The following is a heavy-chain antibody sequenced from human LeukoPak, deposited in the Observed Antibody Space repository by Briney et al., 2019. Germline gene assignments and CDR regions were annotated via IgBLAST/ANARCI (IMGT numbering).Heavy chain of an antibody. CDR3: ARGGPAAGRFDY. D-gene: IGHD6-13*01. V-gene: IGHV3-23*01. J-gene: IGHJ4*02. CDR2: ISGSGGST. Sequence: PGRSLRLSCAASGFTFDDYAMHWVRQAPGKGLEWVSAISGSGGSTYYADSVKGRFTISRDNSKNTLYLQMNSLRAEDTAVYYCARGGPAAGRFDYWGQGTLVTVSS. CDR1: GFTFDDYA.